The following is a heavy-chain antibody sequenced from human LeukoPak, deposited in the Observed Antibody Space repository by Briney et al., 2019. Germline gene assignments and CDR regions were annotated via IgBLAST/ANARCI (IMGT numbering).Heavy chain of an antibody. V-gene: IGHV1-69*13. Sequence: ASVKVSCKACGGTLLSYAISWVRQAPGQGLEGMGGIIPIFGTANYAQKLQGRVTITADESTRTAYLELRRLRSEDTAVYYCARDKVVVVPEASYYYGMDVWGKGTTVTVCS. CDR1: GGTLLSYA. CDR3: ARDKVVVVPEASYYYGMDV. CDR2: IIPIFGTA. D-gene: IGHD2-2*01. J-gene: IGHJ6*04.